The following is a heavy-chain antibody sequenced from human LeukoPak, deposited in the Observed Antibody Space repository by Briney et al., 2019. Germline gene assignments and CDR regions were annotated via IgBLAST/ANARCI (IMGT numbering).Heavy chain of an antibody. CDR2: MNPNSGNT. CDR1: GYTFTSYD. Sequence: ASVKVSCKASGYTFTSYDINWVRQATGQGLEWMGWMNPNSGNTGYAQKFQGRVTMTRNTSISTAYMELSSLRSEGTAVYHCARVVRDYDGSGIEAFDIWGQGTMVTVSS. CDR3: ARVVRDYDGSGIEAFDI. V-gene: IGHV1-8*01. J-gene: IGHJ3*02. D-gene: IGHD3-10*01.